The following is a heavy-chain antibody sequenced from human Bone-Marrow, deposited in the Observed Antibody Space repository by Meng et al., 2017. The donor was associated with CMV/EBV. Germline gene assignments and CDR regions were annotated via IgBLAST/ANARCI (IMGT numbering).Heavy chain of an antibody. CDR1: GYTFTNYD. CDR3: ARDGGGASSSTRYDMDV. CDR2: ISAYNGNT. Sequence: ASVKVSCKASGYTFTNYDITWVRQAPGQGVEWMGWISAYNGNTNYAQKLQGRVTMTTDTSTSTAYMELRSLRFDDTAVYYCARDGGGASSSTRYDMDVWGQGTTVTVSS. J-gene: IGHJ6*02. V-gene: IGHV1-18*01. D-gene: IGHD6-6*01.